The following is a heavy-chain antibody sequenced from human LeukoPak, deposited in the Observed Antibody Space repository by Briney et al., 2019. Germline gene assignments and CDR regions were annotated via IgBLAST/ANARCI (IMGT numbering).Heavy chain of an antibody. CDR3: ARGGLEYCGGDCYNWFGP. D-gene: IGHD2-21*02. CDR1: GYTFTGYY. Sequence: ASVKVSCKASGYTFTGYYMHWVRQAPGQGLEWMGWINPNSGGTNYAQKFQGWVTMTRDTSISTAYMELSRLRSDDTAVYYCARGGLEYCGGDCYNWFGPWGQGTLVTVSS. CDR2: INPNSGGT. V-gene: IGHV1-2*04. J-gene: IGHJ5*02.